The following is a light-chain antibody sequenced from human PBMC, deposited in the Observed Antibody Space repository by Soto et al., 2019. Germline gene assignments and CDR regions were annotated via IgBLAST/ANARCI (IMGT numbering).Light chain of an antibody. J-gene: IGLJ2*01. CDR1: SSDVGGYNY. Sequence: QSALTQPASVSGSPGQSITISCTGTSSDVGGYNYVSWYQQHPGKAPKLMIYDVSNRPSGVSNRFSGSKSGNTASLTISGLQAAEEDDYYCSSYTSSSSLMVFGGGTKVTVL. CDR2: DVS. CDR3: SSYTSSSSLMV. V-gene: IGLV2-14*01.